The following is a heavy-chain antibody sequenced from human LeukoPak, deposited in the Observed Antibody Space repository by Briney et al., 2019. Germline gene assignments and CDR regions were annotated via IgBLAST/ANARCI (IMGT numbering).Heavy chain of an antibody. CDR3: ARGLLLRFGNYALDV. V-gene: IGHV1-18*01. Sequence: ASVKVSCKASGYTFSNYGINWVRQAPGQGLEWMGWVNPYNGNTDYAQRVQGRVTMTTDTSTSTAYMELRSLRSDDTAVFYCARGLLLRFGNYALDVWGQGTMVTVSS. CDR2: VNPYNGNT. J-gene: IGHJ3*01. CDR1: GYTFSNYG. D-gene: IGHD3-10*01.